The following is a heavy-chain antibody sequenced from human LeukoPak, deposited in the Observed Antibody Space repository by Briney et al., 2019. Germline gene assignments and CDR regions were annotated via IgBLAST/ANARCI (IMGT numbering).Heavy chain of an antibody. Sequence: GGSLRLSCAASGFTFSSYWMDWVRKVPGKGLVWVSRINSDESNTNYADSVKGRFTISRDNPKNTLYLQMNSLRAEDTAVYYCARDKSGTFDYWGQGTLVTVSS. V-gene: IGHV3-74*01. CDR1: GFTFSSYW. CDR3: ARDKSGTFDY. CDR2: INSDESNT. J-gene: IGHJ4*02. D-gene: IGHD3-10*01.